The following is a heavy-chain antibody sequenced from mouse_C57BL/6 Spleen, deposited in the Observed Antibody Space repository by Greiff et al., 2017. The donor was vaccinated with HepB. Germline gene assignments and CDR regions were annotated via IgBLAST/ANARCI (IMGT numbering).Heavy chain of an antibody. D-gene: IGHD2-4*01. J-gene: IGHJ4*01. CDR1: GFTFSSYA. Sequence: EVHLVESGGGLVKPGGSLKLSCAASGFTFSSYAMSWVRQTPEKRLEWVATISDGGSYTYYPDNVKGRFTISRDNAKNNLYLQMSHLKSEDTAMYYCARDNDYEYYYAMDYWGQGTSVTVSS. CDR3: ARDNDYEYYYAMDY. V-gene: IGHV5-4*01. CDR2: ISDGGSYT.